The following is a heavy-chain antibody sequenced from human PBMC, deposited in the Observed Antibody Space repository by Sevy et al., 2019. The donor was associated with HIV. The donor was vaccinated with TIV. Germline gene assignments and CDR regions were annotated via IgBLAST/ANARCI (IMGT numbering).Heavy chain of an antibody. CDR1: GFTTGFTFSDYW. D-gene: IGHD3-10*01. J-gene: IGHJ4*02. V-gene: IGHV3-7*01. CDR3: ARGGYYGYSGLDY. Sequence: GGSLRLSCAASGFTTGFTFSDYWMAWDRQAPGKGLEWVANIKEDGTEIYYLDSLKGRFTISRDNAKNLLYLQMNSLRAEDTAVYYCARGGYYGYSGLDYWGQGTLVTVSS. CDR2: IKEDGTEI.